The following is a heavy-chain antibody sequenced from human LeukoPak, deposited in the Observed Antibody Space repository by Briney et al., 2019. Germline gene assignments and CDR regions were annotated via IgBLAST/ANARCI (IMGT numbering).Heavy chain of an antibody. CDR1: GFTVSTNY. Sequence: GGSLRLSCAASGFTVSTNYMSWVRQAPGKGLEWVSIIYSGGSTSYADSVKGRFTISRDISKNTLFLQMSSLRAEDTAVYYCARSPRIYDSSCYYLVEYFDLWGRGTLVTVSS. V-gene: IGHV3-53*01. CDR3: ARSPRIYDSSCYYLVEYFDL. D-gene: IGHD3-22*01. CDR2: IYSGGST. J-gene: IGHJ2*01.